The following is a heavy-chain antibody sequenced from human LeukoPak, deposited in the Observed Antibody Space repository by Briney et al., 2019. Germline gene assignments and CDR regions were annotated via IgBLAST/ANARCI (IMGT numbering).Heavy chain of an antibody. V-gene: IGHV1-2*02. CDR2: ITPRSGGT. J-gene: IGHJ4*02. CDR3: TRRMGSGYDFGY. D-gene: IGHD5-12*01. Sequence: GASVKVSCKASGYTFTGYYIHWVRQAPGQGLEWMGWITPRSGGTNYAQKFQGRVTMTRDTSISTVYMELSSLRTDDTAVYYCTRRMGSGYDFGYWGRGTLVTVSS. CDR1: GYTFTGYY.